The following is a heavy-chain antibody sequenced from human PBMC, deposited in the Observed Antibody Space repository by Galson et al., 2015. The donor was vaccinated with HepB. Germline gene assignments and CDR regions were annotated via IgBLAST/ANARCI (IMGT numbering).Heavy chain of an antibody. D-gene: IGHD3-10*01. V-gene: IGHV3-23*01. CDR1: GFTFSSYA. CDR2: ISGSGGST. CDR3: ANLYYGIHYYYYMDV. J-gene: IGHJ6*03. Sequence: SLRLSCAASGFTFSSYAMSWVRQAPGKGLEWVSAISGSGGSTYYADSVKGRFTISRDNSKNTLYLQMTSLRAEDTAVYYCANLYYGIHYYYYMDVWGKGTTVTVSS.